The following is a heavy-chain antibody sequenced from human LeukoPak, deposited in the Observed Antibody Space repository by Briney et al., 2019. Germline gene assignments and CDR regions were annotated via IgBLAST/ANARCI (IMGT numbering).Heavy chain of an antibody. CDR3: ARVKVAVAGIGWFDP. Sequence: GGSLRLSCVASGFTVRSNYMSWVRQAPGRGLEWVSVVYSGGTTYYADSVKGRFTISRDNSKNTLYLQMNSLRAEDTAVYYCARVKVAVAGIGWFDPWGQGSLVTVSS. CDR2: VYSGGTT. CDR1: GFTVRSNY. V-gene: IGHV3-53*01. D-gene: IGHD6-13*01. J-gene: IGHJ5*02.